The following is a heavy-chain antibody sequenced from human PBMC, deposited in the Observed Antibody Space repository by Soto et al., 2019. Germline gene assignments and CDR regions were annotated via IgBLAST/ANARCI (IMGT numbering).Heavy chain of an antibody. CDR3: ARAHAVVVPAALLGSGWYEGYNWFDP. Sequence: QVQLVQSGAEVKKPGASVKVSCKASGYTFTGYYMHWVRQAPGQGLEWMGWINPNSGGTNYAQKFQGRVTMTRDTSISTAYMGLSRLRSDDTAVYYCARAHAVVVPAALLGSGWYEGYNWFDPWGQGTLVTVSS. V-gene: IGHV1-2*02. CDR2: INPNSGGT. CDR1: GYTFTGYY. J-gene: IGHJ5*02. D-gene: IGHD2-2*01.